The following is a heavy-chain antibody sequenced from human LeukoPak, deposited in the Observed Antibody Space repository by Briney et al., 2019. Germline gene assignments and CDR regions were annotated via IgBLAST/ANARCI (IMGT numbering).Heavy chain of an antibody. Sequence: GESLKISCKGSGYGFTTNWIGWVRQTPGKGLEWMGIIYPGDFDNRYSPSFQGHVTISVDKSISTAYLQWSSLRASDTAMYYCARLGGGASCWYEGRGDFDYWGQGTLVTVS. D-gene: IGHD6-19*01. CDR2: IYPGDFDN. CDR3: ARLGGGASCWYEGRGDFDY. J-gene: IGHJ4*02. CDR1: GYGFTTNW. V-gene: IGHV5-51*01.